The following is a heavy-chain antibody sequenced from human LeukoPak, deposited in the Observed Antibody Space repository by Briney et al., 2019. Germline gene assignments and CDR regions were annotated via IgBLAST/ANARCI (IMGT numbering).Heavy chain of an antibody. CDR2: IKRDGSEK. V-gene: IGHV3-7*01. CDR1: GFTFSSYW. J-gene: IGHJ6*03. CDR3: ARDLWYSSGWYHYYYYYMDV. Sequence: GGSLRLSCAASGFTFSSYWMSWVRQAPGKGLEWVANIKRDGSEKYYVDSVKGRFTISRDNAKNSLYLQMNSLRAEDTAVYYCARDLWYSSGWYHYYYYYMDVWGKGTTVTVSS. D-gene: IGHD6-19*01.